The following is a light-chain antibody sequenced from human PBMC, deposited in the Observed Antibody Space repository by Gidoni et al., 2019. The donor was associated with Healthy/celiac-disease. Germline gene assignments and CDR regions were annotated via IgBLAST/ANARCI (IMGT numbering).Light chain of an antibody. Sequence: DIQMTQSPSTLSASVGDRVTITCRASQSITSWLAWYQQKPGKAPKLLIYKAASVESGVPSRFSGTLTISSLQPDDFATYYCQQYNSYSWTFGQGTKVEIK. CDR3: QQYNSYSWT. CDR2: KAA. J-gene: IGKJ1*01. V-gene: IGKV1-5*03. CDR1: QSITSW.